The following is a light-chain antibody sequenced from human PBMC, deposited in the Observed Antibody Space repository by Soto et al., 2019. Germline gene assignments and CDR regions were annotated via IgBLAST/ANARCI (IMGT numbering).Light chain of an antibody. Sequence: DIVMTQSPDSLAVPPGERATLSCTACQTVSSSFLAWYQQTPGQAPRLLIYAASSRATGIPDRFSGSGSGTDFSLTISRLEPDDLAVYYWHQYDNAPQTCGQGTKVDIK. CDR1: QTVSSSF. CDR2: AAS. J-gene: IGKJ2*01. CDR3: HQYDNAPQT. V-gene: IGKV3-20*01.